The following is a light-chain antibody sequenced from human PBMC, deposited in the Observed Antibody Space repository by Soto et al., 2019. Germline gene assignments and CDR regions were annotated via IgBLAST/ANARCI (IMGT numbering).Light chain of an antibody. Sequence: QLTQSPSTLSASVGDRVTITCRASQGIRTNLAWYQQRPGKAPNLLIYAASTLQRGVPPRFSGSGSGTDFTLTISSLQPEDFATYYCQQLNSYPLFTFGPGTKVDFK. V-gene: IGKV1-9*01. J-gene: IGKJ3*01. CDR2: AAS. CDR1: QGIRTN. CDR3: QQLNSYPLFT.